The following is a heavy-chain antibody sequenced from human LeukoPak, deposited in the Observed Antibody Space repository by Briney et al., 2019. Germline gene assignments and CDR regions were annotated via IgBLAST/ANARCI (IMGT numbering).Heavy chain of an antibody. J-gene: IGHJ4*02. V-gene: IGHV4-31*03. CDR1: GGSISSGGYY. CDR2: IYYSGST. Sequence: SETLSLTCTVSGGSISSGGYYWSWIRQHSGKGLEWIGYIYYSGSTYYNPSLKSRVTISVDTSKNQFSLKLSSVTAADTAVYYCAVAVADYGEGFDYWGQGTLVTVSS. CDR3: AVAVADYGEGFDY. D-gene: IGHD6-19*01.